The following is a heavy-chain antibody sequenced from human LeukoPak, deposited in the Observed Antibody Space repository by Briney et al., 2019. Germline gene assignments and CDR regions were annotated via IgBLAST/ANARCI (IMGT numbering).Heavy chain of an antibody. CDR1: GFTFDDYA. CDR3: ARDYFSRAAVLGYFDL. CDR2: ISWNSGSI. J-gene: IGHJ2*01. V-gene: IGHV3-9*01. D-gene: IGHD2-15*01. Sequence: GGSLRLSCAASGFTFDDYAMHWVRQAPGKGLEWVSGISWNSGSIGYADSVKGRFTISRDNAKNSLYLQMNSLTVEDTAVYYCARDYFSRAAVLGYFDLWGRGTLVTVSS.